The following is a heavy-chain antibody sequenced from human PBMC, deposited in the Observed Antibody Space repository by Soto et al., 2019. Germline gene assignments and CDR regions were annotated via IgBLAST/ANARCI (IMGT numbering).Heavy chain of an antibody. Sequence: RLSCTASGFTFSNYEINWVRQAPGKGLEWVSYIHSTGNFIHYADSVKGRFTISRDDAKNSVYLQMNSLRAEDTALYYCAREDIPADGPFDYWGPGILVTVSS. CDR2: IHSTGNFI. CDR3: AREDIPADGPFDY. D-gene: IGHD6-13*01. V-gene: IGHV3-48*03. CDR1: GFTFSNYE. J-gene: IGHJ4*02.